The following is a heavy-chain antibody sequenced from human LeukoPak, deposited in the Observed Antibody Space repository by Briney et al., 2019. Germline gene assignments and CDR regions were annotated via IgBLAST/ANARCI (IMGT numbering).Heavy chain of an antibody. V-gene: IGHV5-51*01. D-gene: IGHD2-8*01. J-gene: IGHJ3*02. CDR2: IYPGDSDT. CDR3: AGPGSVGCTRGGFAI. Sequence: GESLKISCKGSGYSFTTYWIGWVRQMPGKGLEWMGIIYPGDSDTRYSPSFQGQVTISADKSISTAYLQWSSPKASHTAMYHCAGPGSVGCTRGGFAIWGQRTMVTVSS. CDR1: GYSFTTYW.